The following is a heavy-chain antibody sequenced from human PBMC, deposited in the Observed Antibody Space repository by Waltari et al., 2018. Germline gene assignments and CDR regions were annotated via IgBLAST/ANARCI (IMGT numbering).Heavy chain of an antibody. CDR2: IIPIFGTA. J-gene: IGHJ6*02. Sequence: QVQLVQSGAEVKKPGSSVKVSCQASGGTFSSYAISWVRHAPGQGLEWMGGIIPIFGTANYAQKFQGRVTITADESTSTAYMELSSLRSEDTAVYYCARDEYSSSSGYYYYGMDVWGQGTTVTVSS. D-gene: IGHD6-6*01. CDR1: GGTFSSYA. V-gene: IGHV1-69*12. CDR3: ARDEYSSSSGYYYYGMDV.